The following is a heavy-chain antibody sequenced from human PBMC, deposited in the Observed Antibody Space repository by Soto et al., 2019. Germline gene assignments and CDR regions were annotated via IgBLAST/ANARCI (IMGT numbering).Heavy chain of an antibody. V-gene: IGHV3-30*18. J-gene: IGHJ6*02. CDR2: ISYDGSNK. Sequence: QVQLVESGGGVVQPGRSLRLSCAASGFTFSSYGMHWVRQAPGKGLEWVAVISYDGSNKYYADSVKGRFTISRDNSKTTLYLQMNSLRAEDTAVYYCAKDRAHQRRDYYYYGMDVWGQGTTVTVSS. D-gene: IGHD2-2*01. CDR3: AKDRAHQRRDYYYYGMDV. CDR1: GFTFSSYG.